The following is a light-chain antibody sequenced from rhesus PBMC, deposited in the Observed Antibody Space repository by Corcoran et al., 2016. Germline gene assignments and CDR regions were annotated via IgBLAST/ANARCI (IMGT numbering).Light chain of an antibody. Sequence: DIQMTQSPSSLSASVGDRVTITCRASENVNISLHWYQQKTGKAPKPLIYAASTWQSGVPSRFSGSGSGTDYTFTISSLQPEDVATYYFQHSYGTPWTFGQGTKVEIK. CDR2: AAS. CDR1: ENVNIS. CDR3: QHSYGTPWT. V-gene: IGKV1-74*01. J-gene: IGKJ1*01.